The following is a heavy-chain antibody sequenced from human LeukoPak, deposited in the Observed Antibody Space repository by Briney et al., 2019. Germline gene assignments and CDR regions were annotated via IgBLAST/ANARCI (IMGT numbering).Heavy chain of an antibody. CDR1: GFTFSSYG. Sequence: GGSLRLSCAASGFTFSSYGMHWVRQAPGKGLEWVAVISYDGSNKYYADSVKGRFTISRDNSKNTLYLQMNSLRAEDTAVYYCARDGRHYYDSSAYGMDVWGQGTTVTVSS. CDR2: ISYDGSNK. J-gene: IGHJ6*02. V-gene: IGHV3-30*03. CDR3: ARDGRHYYDSSAYGMDV. D-gene: IGHD3-22*01.